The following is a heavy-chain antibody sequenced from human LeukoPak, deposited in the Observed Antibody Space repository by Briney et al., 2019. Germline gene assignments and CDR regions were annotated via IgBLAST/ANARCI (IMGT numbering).Heavy chain of an antibody. D-gene: IGHD6-6*01. CDR3: ARRGGSSSRRSPIDY. CDR1: GFTFSDYW. V-gene: IGHV3-7*01. J-gene: IGHJ4*02. CDR2: IKLDGSQR. Sequence: GGSLRLSCTASGFTFSDYWMTWVRQAPGKGPEWVANIKLDGSQRYYVDSVRGRFTISRDNAKNSLFLQMNGLRAEDTAVYYCARRGGSSSRRSPIDYWGQGTLVTVSS.